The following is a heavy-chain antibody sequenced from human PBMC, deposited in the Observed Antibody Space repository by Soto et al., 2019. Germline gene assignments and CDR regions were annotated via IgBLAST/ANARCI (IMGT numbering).Heavy chain of an antibody. J-gene: IGHJ6*02. V-gene: IGHV1-69*13. CDR3: ARATRGGSHRYGMDV. Sequence: SVKVSCKASGGTFSSYAISWVRQAPGQGLEWMGGITPIFGTANYAQRFQGRVTITADESTSTAYMEPSSLRSEDTAVYYCARATRGGSHRYGMDVWGQGTTVTVSS. D-gene: IGHD1-26*01. CDR1: GGTFSSYA. CDR2: ITPIFGTA.